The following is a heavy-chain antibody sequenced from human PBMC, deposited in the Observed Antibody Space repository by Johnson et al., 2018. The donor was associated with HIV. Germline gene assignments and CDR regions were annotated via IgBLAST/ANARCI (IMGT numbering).Heavy chain of an antibody. CDR3: TTDPWGSDAFDI. CDR2: IKSKTDGGTT. V-gene: IGHV3-15*01. CDR1: GFTFSNAW. D-gene: IGHD7-27*01. J-gene: IGHJ3*02. Sequence: VLLVESGGGLVKPGESLGLSCTASGFTFSNAWMSWVRQAPGKGLEWVGRIKSKTDGGTTDYAAPVKGRFTISRDDSKNTLYLQMNSLKTEDTAVYYCTTDPWGSDAFDIWGQGTMVTVSS.